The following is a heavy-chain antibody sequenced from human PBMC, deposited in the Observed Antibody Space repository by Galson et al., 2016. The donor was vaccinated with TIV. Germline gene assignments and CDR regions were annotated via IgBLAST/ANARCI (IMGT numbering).Heavy chain of an antibody. Sequence: SLRLSCAASGFAFNFYELSRVRQAPGKGLEWISSISLNSNHIYYAESVKGRFTVSRDNAESSIFLRMIRLRVDDTAVYYCAKVFGSGAYAQGDAFDIWGQGTVVTVSS. CDR3: AKVFGSGAYAQGDAFDI. D-gene: IGHD3-10*01. V-gene: IGHV3-21*01. J-gene: IGHJ3*02. CDR1: GFAFNFYE. CDR2: ISLNSNHI.